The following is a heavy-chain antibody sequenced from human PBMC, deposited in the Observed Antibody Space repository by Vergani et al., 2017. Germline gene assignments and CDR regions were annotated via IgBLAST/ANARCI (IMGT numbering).Heavy chain of an antibody. V-gene: IGHV3-30-3*01. CDR3: VGDRGLCAGGRCYREAWDY. CDR2: ISFDGTNV. J-gene: IGHJ4*02. CDR1: GFALNRHA. D-gene: IGHD2-2*02. Sequence: QVQLVESGGGVVQPGTSLRLSCVVSGFALNRHAMYWVRQAPGKGLEWLVGISFDGTNVYYPDLVKGRFTISRDIAKNTLDLQVRSLRLEDTGVYHCVGDRGLCAGGRCYREAWDYWGQGTPVTVSS.